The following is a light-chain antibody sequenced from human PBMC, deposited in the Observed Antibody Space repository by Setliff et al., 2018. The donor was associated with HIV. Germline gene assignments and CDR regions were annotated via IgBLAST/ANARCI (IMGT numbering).Light chain of an antibody. CDR3: ATWDDSLNYGV. CDR2: KNY. CDR1: TSNIGSNS. J-gene: IGLJ3*02. V-gene: IGLV1-44*01. Sequence: QSVLTQPPSASGTPGQRVTISCSGSTSNIGSNSVNWYQHLAGTAPKLLIYKNYQRPSGVPDRFSGSKSGTSASLAISGLRSEDEADYSCATWDDSLNYGVFGGGTKVTVL.